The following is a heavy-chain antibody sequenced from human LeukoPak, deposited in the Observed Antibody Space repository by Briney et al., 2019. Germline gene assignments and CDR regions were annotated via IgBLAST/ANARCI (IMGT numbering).Heavy chain of an antibody. CDR1: GFTFSSYS. CDR2: ISSSSSTI. D-gene: IGHD3-22*01. J-gene: IGHJ5*02. CDR3: ARDYYDSSGYLNWFDP. V-gene: IGHV3-48*02. Sequence: GGSLRLSCAASGFTFSSYSMNWVRQAPGKGLEWESYISSSSSTIYYADSVKGRFTISRDNAKNSLYLQMNSLRDEDTAVYYCARDYYDSSGYLNWFDPWGQGTLVTVSS.